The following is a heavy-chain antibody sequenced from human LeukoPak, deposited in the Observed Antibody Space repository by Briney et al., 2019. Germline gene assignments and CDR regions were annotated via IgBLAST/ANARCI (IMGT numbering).Heavy chain of an antibody. CDR1: GFTFSSYA. Sequence: GGSLRLSCAASGFTFSSYAMSWVRQAPGKGLEWVSAISGSGGSTYYADSVKGRFTISRDNSKNTLYLQMNSLRAEDTAVYYCAKGPFNGIVVVPAARYPFDYWGQGTLVTVSS. CDR3: AKGPFNGIVVVPAARYPFDY. D-gene: IGHD2-2*01. V-gene: IGHV3-23*01. CDR2: ISGSGGST. J-gene: IGHJ4*02.